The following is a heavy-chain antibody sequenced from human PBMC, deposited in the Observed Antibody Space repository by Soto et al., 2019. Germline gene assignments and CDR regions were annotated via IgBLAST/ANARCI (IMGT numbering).Heavy chain of an antibody. CDR3: ARKGAAASYAHYYMDV. V-gene: IGHV4-59*01. CDR1: GGSISPYY. CDR2: VYYSGNT. Sequence: QVQLQESGPGLVKPSETLSLTCTVSGGSISPYYWSWIRQPPGQVLEWIGYVYYSGNTNYNPSLGSRVTISVDTSRNRFSLNLTSATAADTAVYYCARKGAAASYAHYYMDVWGRGTAVTVSS. D-gene: IGHD6-13*01. J-gene: IGHJ6*03.